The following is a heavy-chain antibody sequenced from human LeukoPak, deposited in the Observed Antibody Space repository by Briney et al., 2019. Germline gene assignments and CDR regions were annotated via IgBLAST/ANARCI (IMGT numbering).Heavy chain of an antibody. CDR3: ARDPPSRGTRYFDY. V-gene: IGHV3-21*01. Sequence: PGGSLRLCCAASGFPFSSYRINCLRQPAGEGPEWVSSITSSSSNKDYVDSVKGRFTVSRDNAKNSLYLQMDSLRVDDTAVYYCARDPPSRGTRYFDYWGQGILVTVSS. J-gene: IGHJ4*02. D-gene: IGHD1-7*01. CDR2: ITSSSSNK. CDR1: GFPFSSYR.